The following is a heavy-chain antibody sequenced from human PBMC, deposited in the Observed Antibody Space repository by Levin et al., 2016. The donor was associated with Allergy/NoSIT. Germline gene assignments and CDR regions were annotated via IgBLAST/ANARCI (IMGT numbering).Heavy chain of an antibody. CDR1: GFTFSDYL. V-gene: IGHV3-23*01. Sequence: GGSLRLSCEASGFTFSDYLMTWVRQAPGKGLEWVSAIRGDGESIYYAASVKGRFTISRDNAKNTVYLQINRLRVEDTATYYCAKRITVDDTSDYWGQGTLVTVSS. CDR2: IRGDGESI. J-gene: IGHJ4*02. CDR3: AKRITVDDTSDY. D-gene: IGHD6-19*01.